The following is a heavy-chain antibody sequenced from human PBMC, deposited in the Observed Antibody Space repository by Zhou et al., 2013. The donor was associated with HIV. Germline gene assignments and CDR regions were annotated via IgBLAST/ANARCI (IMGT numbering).Heavy chain of an antibody. CDR3: ARDVGYSESYRKATTYFDP. Sequence: QVQLVQSGAEVKRPGSSVKVSCKALGGTFTSYAISWVRQAPGQGLEWMGRIIPIYGIVNYAQKFQGKVRISADRATSTAYLDLSSLRFEDTAVYYCARDVGYSESYRKATTYFDPWGQGTLVTVSP. D-gene: IGHD1-26*01. CDR2: IIPIYGIV. CDR1: GGTFTSYA. J-gene: IGHJ5*02. V-gene: IGHV1-69*04.